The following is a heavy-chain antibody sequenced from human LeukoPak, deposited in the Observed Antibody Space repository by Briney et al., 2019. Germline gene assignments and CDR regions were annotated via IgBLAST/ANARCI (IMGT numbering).Heavy chain of an antibody. CDR3: ARGPPYDFWSGYYSHSYYYYGMGV. CDR1: GYTFTSYD. CDR2: MNPNSGNT. D-gene: IGHD3-3*01. J-gene: IGHJ6*02. V-gene: IGHV1-8*01. Sequence: ASVKVSCKASGYTFTSYDINWVRQAPGQGLEWMGWMNPNSGNTVYAQKFQGRVTMTRNTSISTAYMELSSLRSEDTAVYYCARGPPYDFWSGYYSHSYYYYGMGVWGQGTTVTVSS.